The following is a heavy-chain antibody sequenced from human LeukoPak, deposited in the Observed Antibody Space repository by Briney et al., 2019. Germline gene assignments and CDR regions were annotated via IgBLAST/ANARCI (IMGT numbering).Heavy chain of an antibody. CDR2: VSSSGSTI. J-gene: IGHJ4*02. Sequence: GGSLRLSCAASGFTFSSYEMNWVRQAPGKGLEWVSYVSSSGSTIYYADSVKGRFTISRDNAKNSLYLQMNSLRAEDTAVYYCAGEEGQYSSGWYTLCHWGQGTLVTVSS. D-gene: IGHD6-19*01. CDR3: AGEEGQYSSGWYTLCH. V-gene: IGHV3-48*03. CDR1: GFTFSSYE.